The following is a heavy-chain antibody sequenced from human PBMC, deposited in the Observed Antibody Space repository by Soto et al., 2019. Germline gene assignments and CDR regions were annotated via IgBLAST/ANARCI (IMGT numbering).Heavy chain of an antibody. Sequence: GESLKISCKGSGYSFTSYWIGWVRQMPGKGLEWMGIIYPGDSDTRYSPSFQGQVTISADKSISTAYLQWSSLKASDTAMYYCARHDASTYSNSNYYYYGMDVWGQGTTVTVSS. V-gene: IGHV5-51*01. D-gene: IGHD4-4*01. CDR2: IYPGDSDT. CDR3: ARHDASTYSNSNYYYYGMDV. CDR1: GYSFTSYW. J-gene: IGHJ6*02.